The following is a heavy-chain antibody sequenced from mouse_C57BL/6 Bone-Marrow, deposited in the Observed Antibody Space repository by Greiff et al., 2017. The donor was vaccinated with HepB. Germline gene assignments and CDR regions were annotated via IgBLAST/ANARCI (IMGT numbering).Heavy chain of an antibody. D-gene: IGHD2-2*01. Sequence: EVQGVESGGGLVKPGGSLKLSCAASGFTFSDYGMHWVRQAPEKGLEWVAYISSGSSTIYYADTVKGRFTISRDNAKNTLFLQMTSLRSEDTAMYYCARPVYGLRRPYYAMDYWGQGTSVTVSS. J-gene: IGHJ4*01. V-gene: IGHV5-17*01. CDR3: ARPVYGLRRPYYAMDY. CDR1: GFTFSDYG. CDR2: ISSGSSTI.